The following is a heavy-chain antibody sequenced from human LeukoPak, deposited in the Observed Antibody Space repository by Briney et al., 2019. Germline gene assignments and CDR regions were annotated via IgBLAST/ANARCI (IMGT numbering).Heavy chain of an antibody. CDR1: GGSISSYY. Sequence: PSETLSLTCSVSGGSISSYYWGWIRQPPGKGLEWIGSIYYRGSTYYNPSLKSRVTISVDTSKNQFSLKLSSVTAADTAVYYCARDKRYFDWLSNYFDYWGQGTLVTVSS. CDR2: IYYRGST. CDR3: ARDKRYFDWLSNYFDY. D-gene: IGHD3-9*01. V-gene: IGHV4-39*07. J-gene: IGHJ4*02.